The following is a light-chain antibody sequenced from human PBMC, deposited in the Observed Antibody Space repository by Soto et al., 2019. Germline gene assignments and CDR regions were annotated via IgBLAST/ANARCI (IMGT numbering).Light chain of an antibody. V-gene: IGKV1-5*01. Sequence: DIQMTQSPSTLSASIGDRVTITCRASQGISKWLAWHQQKPGKPPKLLIYDASSLQSGVPPRFSGSGSGTEFTLTIRSLQPDDIATYYCQQYNSYSPWTFGQGTKVDIK. CDR2: DAS. CDR3: QQYNSYSPWT. J-gene: IGKJ1*01. CDR1: QGISKW.